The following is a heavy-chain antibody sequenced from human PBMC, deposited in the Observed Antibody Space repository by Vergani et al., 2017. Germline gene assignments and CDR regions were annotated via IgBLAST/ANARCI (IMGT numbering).Heavy chain of an antibody. V-gene: IGHV3-21*01. J-gene: IGHJ4*02. CDR2: ISSSSSYI. CDR3: ARVKFWEYCSSTSWFETDY. CDR1: GFTFSSYR. Sequence: EVQLVESGGGLVKPGGSLRLSCAASGFTFSSYRLNWVRQAPGRGLEWVSSISSSSSYIYYADSVKGRFTISRDNAKNSLYLQMNSLRAEDTAVYYCARVKFWEYCSSTSWFETDYWGQGTLVTVSS. D-gene: IGHD2-2*01.